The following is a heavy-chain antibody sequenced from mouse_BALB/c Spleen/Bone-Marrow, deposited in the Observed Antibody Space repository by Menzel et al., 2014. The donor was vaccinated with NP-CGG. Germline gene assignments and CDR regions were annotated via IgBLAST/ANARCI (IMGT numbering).Heavy chain of an antibody. V-gene: IGHV4-1*02. CDR2: INPHSSTI. J-gene: IGHJ2*01. Sequence: EVKLVESGGGLVQPGGSLKPSCAASEFDFSRYWMSWVRQAPGKGLEWIGEINPHSSTINYTPSLKDKFIISRDNAKNTLYLQMSKVRSEDTALYYCARQGYFGRSDYWGQGTTLTVSS. CDR3: ARQGYFGRSDY. D-gene: IGHD1-1*01. CDR1: EFDFSRYW.